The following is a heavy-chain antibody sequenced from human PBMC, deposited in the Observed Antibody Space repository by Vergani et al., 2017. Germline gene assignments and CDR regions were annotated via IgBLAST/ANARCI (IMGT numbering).Heavy chain of an antibody. CDR2: IYYSGST. V-gene: IGHV4-30-4*08. CDR1: GGSISSGDYY. CDR3: ARYCSSTSCQTGFDY. Sequence: QVQLQESGPGLVKPSQTLSLTCTVSGGSISSGDYYWSWIRQSPGKGLEWIGYIYYSGSTYYNPSLKSRVTISVDTSKNQFSLKLSSVTAADTAVYYCARYCSSTSCQTGFDYWGQGTLVTVSS. D-gene: IGHD2-2*01. J-gene: IGHJ4*02.